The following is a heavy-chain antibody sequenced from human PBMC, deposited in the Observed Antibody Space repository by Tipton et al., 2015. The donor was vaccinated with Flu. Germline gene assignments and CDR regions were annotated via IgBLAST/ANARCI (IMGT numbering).Heavy chain of an antibody. V-gene: IGHV4-59*01. J-gene: IGHJ4*02. D-gene: IGHD3-22*01. Sequence: LRLSCAASGGSISTYYWSWIRQPPGKGLEWIGFINYNGGTDYNPSLKSRVTISVDTSKNQFSLRLSSVTAADTAVYYCARAPYSDYDTSGSSFDYWGQGTLVTVSS. CDR3: ARAPYSDYDTSGSSFDY. CDR1: GGSISTYY. CDR2: INYNGGT.